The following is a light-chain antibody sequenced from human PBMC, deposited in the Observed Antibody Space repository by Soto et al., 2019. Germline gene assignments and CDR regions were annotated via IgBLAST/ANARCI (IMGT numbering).Light chain of an antibody. Sequence: QSALTQPPSASGSPGQSVTISCTGTSSDVGAYNYVSWYQQHPGKAPKLMIYEVTKRPSGVPDRFSGSKSGDTASLTVSGLQAEDDADYYCSSYAGSNNFVFGGGTKLTVL. CDR3: SSYAGSNNFV. J-gene: IGLJ3*02. CDR2: EVT. CDR1: SSDVGAYNY. V-gene: IGLV2-8*01.